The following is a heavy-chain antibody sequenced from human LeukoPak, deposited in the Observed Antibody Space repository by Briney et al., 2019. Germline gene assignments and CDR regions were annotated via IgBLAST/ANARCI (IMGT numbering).Heavy chain of an antibody. CDR2: TSWNSGSI. Sequence: PGGSLRLSCAGSGFIFNNYAMHWVRQPPGKGLEWVSGTSWNSGSIDYADSVKGRFTISRDNAKNSLYLQMNSLRVEDTAFYYRAKDNRRHYTSGPNPDSLHWGQGALVTVSS. CDR1: GFIFNNYA. CDR3: AKDNRRHYTSGPNPDSLH. D-gene: IGHD6-19*01. J-gene: IGHJ4*02. V-gene: IGHV3-9*01.